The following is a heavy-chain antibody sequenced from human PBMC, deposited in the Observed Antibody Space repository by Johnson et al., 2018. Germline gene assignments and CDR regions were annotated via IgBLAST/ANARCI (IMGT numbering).Heavy chain of an antibody. CDR1: GFRFNDYV. Sequence: QVQLQESGGGVVQPGRSLRLSCAASGFRFNDYVIHWVRQAPGKGLEWVAVIWFDGRNKYYADSVKGRFTISRDNSKNTLYLQMNSLRAEDTAVYYCARDGYGSVTYYFDYWGQGTLVTVSS. CDR2: IWFDGRNK. D-gene: IGHD3-10*01. J-gene: IGHJ4*02. CDR3: ARDGYGSVTYYFDY. V-gene: IGHV3-33*01.